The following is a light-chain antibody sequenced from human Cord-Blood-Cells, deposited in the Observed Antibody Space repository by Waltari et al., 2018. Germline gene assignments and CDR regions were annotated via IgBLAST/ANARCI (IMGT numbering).Light chain of an antibody. J-gene: IGKJ4*01. CDR2: EVS. CDR1: QSLLHSDCKTY. CDR3: MQGIHLPLT. Sequence: DNVMTQTPLSLLVTPGQPASISCKSSQSLLHSDCKTYLYWYLQKPGQSPQLRIYEVSSLFSGVPDRFSGRGSGTDFTLKISRVEAEDVGVYYCMQGIHLPLTFGGGTKVEIK. V-gene: IGKV2-29*02.